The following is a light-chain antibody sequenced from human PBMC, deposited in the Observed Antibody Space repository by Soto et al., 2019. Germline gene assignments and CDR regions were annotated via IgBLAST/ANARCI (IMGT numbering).Light chain of an antibody. Sequence: DIEVTEAPSTLSASVGDRVTITCRASQSISGWLAWCQQKRGKAPKLLIYKASSLQSGVPSRFSGSGSGTEFTLTISSLQPDDFATYYCQHYNTYSEAFGQATKV. V-gene: IGKV1-5*03. CDR1: QSISGW. CDR2: KAS. J-gene: IGKJ1*01. CDR3: QHYNTYSEA.